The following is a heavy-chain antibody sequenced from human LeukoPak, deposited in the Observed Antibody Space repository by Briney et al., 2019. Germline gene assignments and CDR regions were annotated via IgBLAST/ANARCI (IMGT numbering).Heavy chain of an antibody. V-gene: IGHV3-9*01. J-gene: IGHJ4*02. CDR1: GFTFDDYA. CDR3: AKDIQWRGYSYGYLDY. D-gene: IGHD5-18*01. Sequence: GGSLRLSCAASGFTFDDYAMHWVRQAPGKGLEWVSGISWNSGSIGYVDSVKGRFTISRDNAKNSLYLQMNSLRAEDTALYYCAKDIQWRGYSYGYLDYWGQGTLVTVSS. CDR2: ISWNSGSI.